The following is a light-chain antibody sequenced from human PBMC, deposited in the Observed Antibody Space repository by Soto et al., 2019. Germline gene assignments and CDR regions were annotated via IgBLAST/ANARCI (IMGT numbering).Light chain of an antibody. CDR2: WAS. CDR1: HSILYHVNNKDY. V-gene: IGKV4-1*01. J-gene: IGKJ2*01. CDR3: HQYYTTAFT. Sequence: VLTQSPDSLALSLGERASIHCKSSHSILYHVNNKDYVSWYQQKPGQPPKLLIYWASTRESGVPDRFSGSRSGTDFTLTINNLQPEDVAIYYCHQYYTTAFTFGQGTKLEIK.